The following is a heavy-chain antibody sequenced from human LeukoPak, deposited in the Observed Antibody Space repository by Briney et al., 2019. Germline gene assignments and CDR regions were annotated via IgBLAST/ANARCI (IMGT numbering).Heavy chain of an antibody. CDR1: GFTFDGFC. D-gene: IGHD2-15*01. CDR2: ISEDGISI. CDR3: SKDTRNALVSRGYGIDV. V-gene: IGHV3-43*02. J-gene: IGHJ6*02. Sequence: PGGSLRLSCATSGFTFDGFCMTWVRQPPGKGLEWVSHISEDGISIYNADSVKGRFIISRDNTNSSLFLQMNSLRTEDTAFYYCSKDTRNALVSRGYGIDVWGQGTPVTVSS.